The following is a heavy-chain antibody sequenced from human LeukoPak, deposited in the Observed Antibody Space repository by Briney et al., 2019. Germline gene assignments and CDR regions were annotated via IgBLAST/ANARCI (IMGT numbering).Heavy chain of an antibody. CDR2: IIPIFGTA. Sequence: SVKVSCKASGGTFSSYAISWVRQAPGQGLEWMGGIIPIFGTANYAQKFQGRVTITADESTSTAYMELSSLRSEDTAVYYCARDGGGSPQRVTPDVYYFDYWGQGTLVTVSS. CDR3: ARDGGGSPQRVTPDVYYFDY. CDR1: GGTFSSYA. V-gene: IGHV1-69*01. D-gene: IGHD2-21*02. J-gene: IGHJ4*02.